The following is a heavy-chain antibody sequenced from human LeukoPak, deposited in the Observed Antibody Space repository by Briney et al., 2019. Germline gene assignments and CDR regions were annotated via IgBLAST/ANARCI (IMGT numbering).Heavy chain of an antibody. D-gene: IGHD4-17*01. Sequence: SVKVSCKASGGTFSSYTISWVRQAPGQGLEWMGRIIPILGIANYAQKFQGRVTITAEKSTSTAYMELSSLRSEDTAVYYCARGGSVATVTTRHYYYYGMDVWGQGTTVTVSS. V-gene: IGHV1-69*02. CDR3: ARGGSVATVTTRHYYYYGMDV. CDR2: IIPILGIA. CDR1: GGTFSSYT. J-gene: IGHJ6*02.